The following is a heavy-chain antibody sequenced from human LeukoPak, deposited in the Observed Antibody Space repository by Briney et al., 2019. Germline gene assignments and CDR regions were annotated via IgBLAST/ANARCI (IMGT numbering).Heavy chain of an antibody. V-gene: IGHV3-30*18. D-gene: IGHD3-10*01. Sequence: PGGSLRLSCAASGFTFSSYGMHWVRQAPGKGLEWVAVISYDGSNKYYADSVKGRFTISRDNSKNTLYLQMNSLRAEDTAVYYCAKDEGLIWFGAYFDYWGQGTLVTVSS. CDR3: AKDEGLIWFGAYFDY. CDR1: GFTFSSYG. J-gene: IGHJ4*01. CDR2: ISYDGSNK.